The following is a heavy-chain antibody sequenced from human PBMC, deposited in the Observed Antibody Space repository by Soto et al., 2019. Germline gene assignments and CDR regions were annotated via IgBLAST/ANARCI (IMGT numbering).Heavy chain of an antibody. D-gene: IGHD2-2*01. CDR1: GYTFTNYG. CDR3: ARVGAYCVSTSCHDY. J-gene: IGHJ4*02. V-gene: IGHV1-18*01. CDR2: ISAYNGNT. Sequence: QVQLVQSGAEVKKPGASVKVSCKASGYTFTNYGISWVRQAHGQGLEWMGWISAYNGNTDYAQKHKGRVTMTTDTSTSTAYMELRSLRSDDTAVYYCARVGAYCVSTSCHDYWGQGTLVTVSS.